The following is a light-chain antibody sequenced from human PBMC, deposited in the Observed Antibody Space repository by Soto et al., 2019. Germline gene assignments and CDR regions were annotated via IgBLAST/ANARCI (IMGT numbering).Light chain of an antibody. CDR2: DVS. CDR1: SSDVGGYNY. Sequence: QSALTQPASVSGSPGQSITISCTGTSSDVGGYNYVSWYQQHPGKAPKLMIYDVSNRPSGASNRFSGSKSGNTASLTISGLQAEDEADYYCSSYTSSSTRSLVFGGGTKLTVL. V-gene: IGLV2-14*01. CDR3: SSYTSSSTRSLV. J-gene: IGLJ2*01.